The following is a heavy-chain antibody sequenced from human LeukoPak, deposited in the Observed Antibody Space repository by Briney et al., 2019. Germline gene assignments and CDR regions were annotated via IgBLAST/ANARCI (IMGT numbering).Heavy chain of an antibody. J-gene: IGHJ6*03. CDR1: GFTFSSYA. D-gene: IGHD3-16*01. CDR2: ILDSGYST. CDR3: AKLGGHPLHNYYVGV. Sequence: PGGSLRLSCAASGFTFSSYAMSWVRQAPGKGLEWVSGILDSGYSTYYPNSVKGRFTISRDNSNNTLYLQMSSLRAEDTAVYYCAKLGGHPLHNYYVGVWGKGTTVAVSS. V-gene: IGHV3-23*01.